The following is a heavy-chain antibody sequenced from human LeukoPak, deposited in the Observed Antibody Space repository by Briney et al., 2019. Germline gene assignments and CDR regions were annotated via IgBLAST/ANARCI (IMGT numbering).Heavy chain of an antibody. D-gene: IGHD2-8*01. CDR3: ARRSRNGLDAFDI. J-gene: IGHJ3*02. CDR2: IDPNNGGP. CDR1: AYTFTCYY. Sequence: GASVKVSCKASAYTFTCYYLHWVRQAPGQGPEWMGWIDPNNGGPEYAQKYQRRVTMTRVRSISTAYMELSRLTPDAPAVYYCARRSRNGLDAFDIWGQGTMVTVSS. V-gene: IGHV1-2*02.